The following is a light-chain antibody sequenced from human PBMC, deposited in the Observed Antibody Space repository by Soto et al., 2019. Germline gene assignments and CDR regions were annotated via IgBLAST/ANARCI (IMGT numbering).Light chain of an antibody. Sequence: EIVLKQSPATLSLSPGERATLSCRASQSVSSYLAWYQQKPGQAPRLLIYDASNRATGIPARFSGSGSGTDFTLTISSLEPEDFAVYYCQQRSNWPSVTFGQGRRLEIK. CDR1: QSVSSY. CDR3: QQRSNWPSVT. J-gene: IGKJ5*01. V-gene: IGKV3-11*01. CDR2: DAS.